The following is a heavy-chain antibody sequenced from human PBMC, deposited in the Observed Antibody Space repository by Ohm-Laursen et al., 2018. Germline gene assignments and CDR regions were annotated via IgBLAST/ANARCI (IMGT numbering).Heavy chain of an antibody. V-gene: IGHV4-59*01. CDR3: ARECGYYFDY. CDR1: GGSISNYY. D-gene: IGHD1-26*01. J-gene: IGHJ4*02. Sequence: GTLSLTCTVSGGSISNYYWSWIRQPPGKGLEWIGYMYYSGSTNYNPSLKSRVTLSIDTSKNQFSLMLSSVTAADTAVYYCARECGYYFDYWGQGTLVTVSS. CDR2: MYYSGST.